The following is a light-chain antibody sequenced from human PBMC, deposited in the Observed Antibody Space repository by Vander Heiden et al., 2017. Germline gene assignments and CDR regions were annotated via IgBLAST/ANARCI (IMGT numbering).Light chain of an antibody. J-gene: IGLJ2*01. CDR1: TGSVTSGYY. V-gene: IGLV7-43*01. Sequence: QTVVTQEPSLTVSPGGTVTLTCASSTGSVTSGYYPNWFQQKPGQAPRALIYNTNNTHAWTPARFSGSLLGGKAALTLSGVRPEDEAEYYCLLYYGGTVVFGGGTKLTVL. CDR2: NTN. CDR3: LLYYGGTVV.